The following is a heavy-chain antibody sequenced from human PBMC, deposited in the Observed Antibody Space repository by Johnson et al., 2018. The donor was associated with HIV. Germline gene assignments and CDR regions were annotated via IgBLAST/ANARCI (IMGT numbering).Heavy chain of an antibody. Sequence: VQLVESGGGLVSPGGSLTLSCAASGFTFSSYPMHWVRQAPGKGLEWVALVSYDGTNKYHADSVKGRFTISRDNSKSTVYLQMNSLRAEDTAVYYCVKCIWGSSLIDVFDIWGQGTMVTVSS. CDR2: VSYDGTNK. CDR1: GFTFSSYP. D-gene: IGHD3-16*01. CDR3: VKCIWGSSLIDVFDI. J-gene: IGHJ3*02. V-gene: IGHV3-30-3*02.